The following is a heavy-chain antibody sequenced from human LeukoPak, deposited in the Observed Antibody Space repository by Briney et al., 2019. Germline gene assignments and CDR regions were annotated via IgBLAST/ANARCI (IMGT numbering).Heavy chain of an antibody. D-gene: IGHD2-15*01. V-gene: IGHV4-4*07. CDR1: GGSISSYY. CDR3: ARDRPHGIYYYYYMDV. J-gene: IGHJ6*03. Sequence: KPSETLSLTCTVSGGSISSYYWSWIRQPAGKGLEWIGRIYTSGSTNYNPSLKSRVTMSVDTSKNQFSLKLSSVTAADTAVYYCARDRPHGIYYYYYMDVWGKGTTVTISS. CDR2: IYTSGST.